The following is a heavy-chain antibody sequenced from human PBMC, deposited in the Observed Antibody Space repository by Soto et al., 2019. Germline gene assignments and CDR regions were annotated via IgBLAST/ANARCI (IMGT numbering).Heavy chain of an antibody. D-gene: IGHD3-22*01. CDR2: LTWNGEVL. J-gene: IGHJ4*02. CDR1: GFTFDDYA. CDR3: VKDSESSGYLTHLDY. Sequence: EVQLAESGGALVQPGRSLRLSCVASGFTFDDYAIHWVRQTPGKGLEWVSGLTWNGEVLGYADSVKGRFTISRDHAKNSLYLEMNRLRPEDTALYSCVKDSESSGYLTHLDYWGQGTLVTVSS. V-gene: IGHV3-9*01.